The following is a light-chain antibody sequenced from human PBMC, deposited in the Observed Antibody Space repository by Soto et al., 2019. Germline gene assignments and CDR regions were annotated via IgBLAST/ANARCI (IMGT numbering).Light chain of an antibody. CDR3: QQYNSYSIT. CDR2: DAS. V-gene: IGKV1-13*02. CDR1: QGIGNA. Sequence: AIQMAQSPSSLAASVGDRVTSSLRASQGIGNALGWYQQKPGKAPKLLIYDASSLESGVPSRFSGSGSGTEFTLTISSLQPDDFATYYCQQYNSYSITCGQGTRREIK. J-gene: IGKJ5*01.